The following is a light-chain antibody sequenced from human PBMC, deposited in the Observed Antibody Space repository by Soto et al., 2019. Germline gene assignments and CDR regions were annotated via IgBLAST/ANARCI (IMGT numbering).Light chain of an antibody. Sequence: QSALTQPRSVSGSPGQSVTISCTGSSSDVGEYNYVSWYQHHPGKAPKLMIYDVTKRPSGVPVRFSGSKSGNTASLTIPGLQAEDEADYFCYSYAGSRVFGGGTKVTVL. V-gene: IGLV2-11*01. CDR1: SSDVGEYNY. CDR3: YSYAGSRV. CDR2: DVT. J-gene: IGLJ3*02.